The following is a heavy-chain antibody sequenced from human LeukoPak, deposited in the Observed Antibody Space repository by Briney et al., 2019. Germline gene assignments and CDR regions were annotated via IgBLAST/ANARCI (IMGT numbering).Heavy chain of an antibody. V-gene: IGHV4-39*01. Sequence: SETLSLTCTVSGGSISSSSNYWGWIRQPPGKGLEWIGSIYYSGSTYYNPSLKSRVTISVDTSKNQLSLRLSSVTAADTAVYYCARHGGYCSSTSCFEYFQHWGQGTLVIVSS. D-gene: IGHD2-2*01. J-gene: IGHJ1*01. CDR1: GGSISSSSNY. CDR3: ARHGGYCSSTSCFEYFQH. CDR2: IYYSGST.